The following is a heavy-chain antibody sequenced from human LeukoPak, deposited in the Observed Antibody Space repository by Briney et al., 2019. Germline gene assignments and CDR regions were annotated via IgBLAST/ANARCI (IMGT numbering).Heavy chain of an antibody. CDR3: ARDPTMAAYFDY. CDR2: IRYDGSNK. Sequence: GGSLRLSCAASGFTFSSYGMHWVRRAPGKGLEWVAFIRYDGSNKYYADSVKGRFTISRDNSKNTLYLQMNSLRAEDTAVYYCARDPTMAAYFDYWGQGTLVTVSS. J-gene: IGHJ4*02. V-gene: IGHV3-30*02. CDR1: GFTFSSYG. D-gene: IGHD5-24*01.